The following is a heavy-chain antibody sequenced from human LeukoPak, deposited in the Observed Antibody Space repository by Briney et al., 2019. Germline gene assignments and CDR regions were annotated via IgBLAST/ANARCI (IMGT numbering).Heavy chain of an antibody. J-gene: IGHJ4*02. Sequence: PSETLSLTCAVYGGSFSGYYWSWIRQPPGKGLEWIGEINHSGSTNYNPSLKSRVTISVDASKNQLSLKLSSVTAADTAVYYCARGLGYGDYVPNYWGQGTLVTVSS. CDR3: ARGLGYGDYVPNY. V-gene: IGHV4-34*01. CDR1: GGSFSGYY. D-gene: IGHD4-17*01. CDR2: INHSGST.